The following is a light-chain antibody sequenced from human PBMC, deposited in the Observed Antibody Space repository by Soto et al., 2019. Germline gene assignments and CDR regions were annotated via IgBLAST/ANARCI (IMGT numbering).Light chain of an antibody. CDR3: QQFGSSLYT. V-gene: IGKV3-20*01. Sequence: EIVLTQSPGTLSLSPGERATLSCRASQSVSSSYLAWYQQKPGQAPRLLIYAASSRATGIPDRFSGSGSGTDFPLSISRREPEDFAVYYCQQFGSSLYTLGQGTKLEIK. CDR2: AAS. CDR1: QSVSSSY. J-gene: IGKJ2*01.